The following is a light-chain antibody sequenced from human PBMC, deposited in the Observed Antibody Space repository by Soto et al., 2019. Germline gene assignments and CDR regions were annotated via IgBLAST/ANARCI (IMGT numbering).Light chain of an antibody. V-gene: IGKV1-33*01. CDR1: RDIYNF. Sequence: DIQMTQSPSSLSASVGARVTITCQASRDIYNFLNWYQQKPGKAPKLLIYDASNLETGVPSRFSGSGSGTDFTFTISSLQPEDIATYYCQQYDNLLRGTFGQGTRLAIK. CDR3: QQYDNLLRGT. J-gene: IGKJ5*01. CDR2: DAS.